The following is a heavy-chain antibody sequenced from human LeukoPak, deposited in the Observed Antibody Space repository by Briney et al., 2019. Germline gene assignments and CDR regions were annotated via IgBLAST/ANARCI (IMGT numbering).Heavy chain of an antibody. Sequence: GGSLRLSCAASGFTFSSYAMHWVRQAPGKGLEWVAVISYDGSNKYYADSVKGRFTISRDHSKNTLYLQMNSLRAEDTAVYYCARDEGSGWIGYWGQGTLVTVSS. V-gene: IGHV3-30*04. CDR2: ISYDGSNK. CDR1: GFTFSSYA. J-gene: IGHJ4*02. CDR3: ARDEGSGWIGY. D-gene: IGHD6-19*01.